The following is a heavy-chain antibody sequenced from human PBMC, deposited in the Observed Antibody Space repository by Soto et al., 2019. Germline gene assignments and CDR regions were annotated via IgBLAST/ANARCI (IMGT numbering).Heavy chain of an antibody. J-gene: IGHJ4*02. CDR2: ISGSGGST. CDR1: GFTFSSYA. CDR3: AQDRMGAIIGYFDY. V-gene: IGHV3-23*01. D-gene: IGHD1-26*01. Sequence: EVQLLESGGGLVQPGGSLRLSCAASGFTFSSYAMSWVRQAPGKGLEWVSAISGSGGSTYYADSVKGRFTISRDNSKNTLYLQMNSLRAEDTGVYYCAQDRMGAIIGYFDYWGQGTLVTVSS.